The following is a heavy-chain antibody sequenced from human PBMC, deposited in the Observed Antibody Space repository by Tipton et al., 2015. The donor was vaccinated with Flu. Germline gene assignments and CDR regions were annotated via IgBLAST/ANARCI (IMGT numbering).Heavy chain of an antibody. CDR3: ARLSYYDVDLKNFYFDY. D-gene: IGHD3-10*02. V-gene: IGHV4-4*07. J-gene: IGHJ4*02. CDR1: GGSITNYY. Sequence: GLVKPSETLSLSCTVFGGSITNYYWSWIRQPAGKGLEWIGRLYGSGTTKYNTSLKSRVTMSLDTSKNRFSLNLRSVTVADTGVYYCARLSYYDVDLKNFYFDYWGQGALVTVSS. CDR2: LYGSGTT.